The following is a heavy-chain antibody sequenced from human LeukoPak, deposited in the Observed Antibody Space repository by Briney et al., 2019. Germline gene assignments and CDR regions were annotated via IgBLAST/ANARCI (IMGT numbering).Heavy chain of an antibody. V-gene: IGHV3-30*03. Sequence: GGSLRLSCAASGFTFSSYGMHWVRQAPGKGLEWVAVISYDGSNKYYADSVKGRFTISRDNSKNTLYLQMNSLRAEDTAVYYCARDSGPTVTTVDYWGQGTLVTVSS. CDR3: ARDSGPTVTTVDY. CDR2: ISYDGSNK. D-gene: IGHD4-17*01. CDR1: GFTFSSYG. J-gene: IGHJ4*02.